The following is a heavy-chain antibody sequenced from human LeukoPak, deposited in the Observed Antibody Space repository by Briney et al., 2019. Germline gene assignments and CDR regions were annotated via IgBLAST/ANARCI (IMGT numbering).Heavy chain of an antibody. J-gene: IGHJ4*02. V-gene: IGHV4-59*01. CDR1: GGSISGSY. Sequence: SETLSLTCTVSGGSISGSYWGWLRQPPGKGLEWIAYMYNSGSTNYNPSLKSRVTISIDKSKNQFSLKLSSLTAADTAIYYCARGIESYGDYGYWGQGILVTVSS. CDR2: MYNSGST. D-gene: IGHD4-17*01. CDR3: ARGIESYGDYGY.